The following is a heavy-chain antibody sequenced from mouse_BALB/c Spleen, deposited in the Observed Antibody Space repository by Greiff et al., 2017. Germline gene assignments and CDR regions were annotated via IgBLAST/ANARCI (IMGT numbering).Heavy chain of an antibody. CDR2: IWWNDDK. V-gene: IGHV8-8*01. CDR1: GFSLSTSGMS. D-gene: IGHD1-1*01. J-gene: IGHJ2*01. Sequence: QVTLKVCGPGILQPSQTLSLTCSFSGFSLSTSGMSVGWIRQPSGKGLEWLAHIWWNDDKYYNPALKSRLTISKDTSNNQVFLKIASVVTADTATYYCARIALLRDFDYWGQGTTLTVSS. CDR3: ARIALLRDFDY.